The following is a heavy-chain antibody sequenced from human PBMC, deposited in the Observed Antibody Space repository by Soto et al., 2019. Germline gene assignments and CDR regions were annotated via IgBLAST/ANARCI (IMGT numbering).Heavy chain of an antibody. CDR1: GFTFSNHW. D-gene: IGHD1-1*01. CDR2: IWYDGSNT. V-gene: IGHV3-33*08. J-gene: IGHJ5*02. Sequence: GGSLRLSCAASGFTFSNHWIHWVRQAPGKGLEWVAVIWYDGSNTSYADSVKGRFTISRDNSKNTLYLQMNSLRAEDTAVYYCARDGKDWFDPWGQGTLVTVSS. CDR3: ARDGKDWFDP.